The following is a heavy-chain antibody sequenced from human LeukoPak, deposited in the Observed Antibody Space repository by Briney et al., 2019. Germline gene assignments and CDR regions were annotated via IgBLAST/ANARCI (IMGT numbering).Heavy chain of an antibody. CDR2: IIGSGGST. Sequence: GGSLRLSCAASGFTFSSYAMNWVRQAPGKGLEWVSGIIGSGGSTYYADSVKGRLTISRDNSKNTLYLQMNSLRAEDTAVYYCAKGSSLRLGPTVEYYFDNCGQGTLVTVSS. J-gene: IGHJ4*02. V-gene: IGHV3-23*01. CDR3: AKGSSLRLGPTVEYYFDN. D-gene: IGHD1-26*01. CDR1: GFTFSSYA.